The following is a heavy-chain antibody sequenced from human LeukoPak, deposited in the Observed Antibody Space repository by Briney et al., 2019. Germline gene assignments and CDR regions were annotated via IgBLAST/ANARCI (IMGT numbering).Heavy chain of an antibody. D-gene: IGHD2-2*01. CDR3: ARDNCSSTSCRSPFYYYYYGMDA. Sequence: GGSLRLSCAASGFTFSSYSMNWVRQAPGKGLEWVSSISSSSSYIYYADSVKGRFTISRDNAKNSLYLQMNSLRAEDTAVYYCARDNCSSTSCRSPFYYYYYGMDAWGQGTTVTVSS. J-gene: IGHJ6*02. CDR2: ISSSSSYI. CDR1: GFTFSSYS. V-gene: IGHV3-21*01.